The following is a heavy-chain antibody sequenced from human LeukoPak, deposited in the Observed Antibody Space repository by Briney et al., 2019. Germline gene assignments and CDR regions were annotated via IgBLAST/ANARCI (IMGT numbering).Heavy chain of an antibody. V-gene: IGHV4-59*01. J-gene: IGHJ2*01. Sequence: SETLSLTCTVSGGSISSYYWSWIRQPPGKGLEWIGYIYYSGSTNYNPSLKSRVTISVDTSKNQFSLKLSSVTAADTAVYYCTREERRSDWYFDLWGRGTLVTVSS. CDR3: TREERRSDWYFDL. CDR1: GGSISSYY. CDR2: IYYSGST.